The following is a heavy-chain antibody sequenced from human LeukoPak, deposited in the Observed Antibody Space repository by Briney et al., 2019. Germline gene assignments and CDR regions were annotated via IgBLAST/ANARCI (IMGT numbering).Heavy chain of an antibody. CDR2: IYYGGST. CDR3: AAGGYYGSGPTY. Sequence: SSETLSLTCTVSGGSISSYYWSWIRQPPGKGLEWIGYIYYGGSTNYNPSLKGRVTMSVDTSKNQFSLDLISVTAADTAVYYCAAGGYYGSGPTYWGQGTLVTVSS. J-gene: IGHJ4*02. D-gene: IGHD3-10*01. CDR1: GGSISSYY. V-gene: IGHV4-59*01.